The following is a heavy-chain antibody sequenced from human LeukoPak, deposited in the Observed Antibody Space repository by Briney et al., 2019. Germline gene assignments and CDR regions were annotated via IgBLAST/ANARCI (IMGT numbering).Heavy chain of an antibody. D-gene: IGHD3-16*02. V-gene: IGHV4-34*01. CDR2: INHSGYT. CDR1: GGPFSGYY. CDR3: ARGTPPDYDYVWGSYRYNEDVFDI. Sequence: SEPLSLICGVCGGPFSGYYWSWIPQPPGRALEWIGEINHSGYTNYNPPLKSRVTISVDTSQKQFSLKLSSVPAADTAVYYCARGTPPDYDYVWGSYRYNEDVFDIWRQGTMVSVSS. J-gene: IGHJ3*02.